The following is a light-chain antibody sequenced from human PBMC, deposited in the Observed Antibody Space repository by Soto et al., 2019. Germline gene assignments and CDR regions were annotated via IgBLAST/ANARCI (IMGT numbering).Light chain of an antibody. CDR3: QQYNDWPPWT. J-gene: IGKJ1*01. Sequence: EIVMTQCPATLSVSPRERATLSCRASQSVSSNLAWYQQKPGQAPRLLIYGASTRATGIPARFSGRGSGTEFTLTISSLQSEDFAVYYCQQYNDWPPWTLGQGTKV. CDR2: GAS. CDR1: QSVSSN. V-gene: IGKV3-15*01.